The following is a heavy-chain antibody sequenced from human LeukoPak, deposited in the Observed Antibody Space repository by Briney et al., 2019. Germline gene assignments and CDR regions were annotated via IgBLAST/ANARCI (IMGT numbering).Heavy chain of an antibody. Sequence: ASVKVSCKTSGYTFTSYYMHWVRQAPGQGLEWMGWVNPTSGGTNYAQKFQGRVTMTRDTSINTTYMVLSRLRSDDTAVYYCARDFGGTYPLFDYWGQGTLVTVSS. D-gene: IGHD1-26*01. V-gene: IGHV1-2*02. J-gene: IGHJ4*02. CDR2: VNPTSGGT. CDR3: ARDFGGTYPLFDY. CDR1: GYTFTSYY.